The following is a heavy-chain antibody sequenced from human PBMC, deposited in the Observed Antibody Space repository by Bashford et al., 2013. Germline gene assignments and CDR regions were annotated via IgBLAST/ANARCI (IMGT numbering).Heavy chain of an antibody. Sequence: GSLRLSCAASGFTFTTYAMSWVRQAPGKGLEWVSSVSGSGGSTYYADSVKGRSPFPETASRTQCIYQMNSLRDEDTAVYYCAREDSNHAFDIWGQGTMVTVSS. V-gene: IGHV3-23*01. D-gene: IGHD6-13*01. CDR2: VSGSGGST. J-gene: IGHJ3*02. CDR3: AREDSNHAFDI. CDR1: GFTFTTYA.